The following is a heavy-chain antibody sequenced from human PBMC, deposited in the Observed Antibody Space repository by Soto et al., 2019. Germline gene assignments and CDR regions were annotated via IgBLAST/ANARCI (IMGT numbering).Heavy chain of an antibody. J-gene: IGHJ5*02. Sequence: CRRISKTKGKGLEWIGEINHSGSTNYNPSLKSRVTISVDTSKNQFSLKLSSVTAADTAVYYCERGVVDHVGRCWFDPWGQGTQVTVSS. D-gene: IGHD1-26*01. CDR3: ERGVVDHVGRCWFDP. CDR2: INHSGST. V-gene: IGHV4-34*01.